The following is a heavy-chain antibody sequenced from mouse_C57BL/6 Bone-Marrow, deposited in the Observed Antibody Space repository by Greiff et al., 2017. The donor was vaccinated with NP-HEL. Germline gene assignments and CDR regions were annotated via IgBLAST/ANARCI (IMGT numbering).Heavy chain of an antibody. D-gene: IGHD1-1*01. CDR2: IYPGDGDT. V-gene: IGHV1-82*01. CDR1: GYAFSSSW. Sequence: VQLKQSGPELVKPGASVKISCKASGYAFSSSWMNWVKQRPGKGLEWIGRIYPGDGDTNYNGKFKGKATLTADKSSSTAYMQLSSLTSEDSAVYFCARLLRLFAYWGQGTLVTVSA. CDR3: ARLLRLFAY. J-gene: IGHJ3*01.